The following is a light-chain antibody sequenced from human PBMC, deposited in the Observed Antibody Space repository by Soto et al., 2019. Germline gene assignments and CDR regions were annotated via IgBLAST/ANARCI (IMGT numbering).Light chain of an antibody. CDR3: QQYKNRPIT. V-gene: IGKV3D-15*01. J-gene: IGKJ5*01. CDR2: GAS. CDR1: QSVSSN. Sequence: EIVMTQSPATLSVSPGERATLSCRASQSVSSNLAWYQQKPGQAPRLLIYGASTMATGITARFRGSGSGTEFTLTISSVQSEDFEVYYCQQYKNRPITYGQGTVLDIK.